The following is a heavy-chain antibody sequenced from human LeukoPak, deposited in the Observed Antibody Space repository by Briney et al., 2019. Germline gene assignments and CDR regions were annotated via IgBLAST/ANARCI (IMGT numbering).Heavy chain of an antibody. CDR3: AREIAVAGTRYFDY. J-gene: IGHJ4*02. CDR2: IIPIFGTA. CDR1: GSTFSSYA. D-gene: IGHD6-19*01. V-gene: IGHV1-69*13. Sequence: SVTVSCTASGSTFSSYAISWVRQAPGQGLECMGGIIPIFGTANYAQKFQGRVTITADESTSTAYMELSSLRSEDTAVYYCAREIAVAGTRYFDYWGQGTLVTVSS.